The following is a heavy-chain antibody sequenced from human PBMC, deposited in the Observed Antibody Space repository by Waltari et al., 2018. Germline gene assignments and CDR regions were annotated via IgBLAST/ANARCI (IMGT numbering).Heavy chain of an antibody. CDR3: ARAGYCSSTSCYSDY. J-gene: IGHJ4*02. CDR1: GGSISSHY. V-gene: IGHV4-59*11. CDR2: IYYSGST. D-gene: IGHD2-2*02. Sequence: QVQLQESGPGLVKPSETLSLTCTVSGGSISSHYWSWIRQPPGKGLEWIGYIYYSGSTNYNPSLKSRVTISVDTSKNQFSLKLSSVTAADTAVYYCARAGYCSSTSCYSDYWGQGTLVTVSS.